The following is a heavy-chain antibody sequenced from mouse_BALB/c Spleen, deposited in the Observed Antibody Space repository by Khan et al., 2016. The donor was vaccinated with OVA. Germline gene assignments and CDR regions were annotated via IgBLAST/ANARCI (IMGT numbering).Heavy chain of an antibody. CDR2: IDPENGNT. V-gene: IGHV14-1*02. J-gene: IGHJ3*01. CDR3: ARSGYEAWFSY. CDR1: AFNIKDYY. Sequence: LQQPGAELVRPGALVKLSCKASAFNIKDYYIHWVKQRPAQGLEWIGWIDPENGNTISDPKFQGKASITADTSSITAYLQLSSLTSEDTAVYYCARSGYEAWFSYWGHGTLVTVSA. D-gene: IGHD3-1*01.